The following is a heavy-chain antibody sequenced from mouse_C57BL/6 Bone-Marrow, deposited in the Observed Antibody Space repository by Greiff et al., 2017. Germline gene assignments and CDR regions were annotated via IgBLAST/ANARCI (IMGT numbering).Heavy chain of an antibody. Sequence: QVQLQQPGAELVKPGASVKLSCKASGYTFTSYWITWVKQRPGQGLEWIGDIYPGSGSTNYNEKFKSKATLTVDTSSSTAYMQLSSLTSEDSAVYYCARVYGNYEDDWGQGTTLTVSS. V-gene: IGHV1-55*01. CDR3: ARVYGNYEDD. J-gene: IGHJ2*01. CDR1: GYTFTSYW. CDR2: IYPGSGST. D-gene: IGHD2-1*01.